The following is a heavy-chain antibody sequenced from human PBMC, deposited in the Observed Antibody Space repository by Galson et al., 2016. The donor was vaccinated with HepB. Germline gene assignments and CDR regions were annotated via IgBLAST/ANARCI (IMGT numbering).Heavy chain of an antibody. CDR1: GLIVTRNY. CDR3: AKINIGGYSSGWGGSFDI. D-gene: IGHD6-19*01. CDR2: IYSGGYT. J-gene: IGHJ3*02. V-gene: IGHV3-66*01. Sequence: SLRLSCAASGLIVTRNYMAWVRQAPGKGLEWVSIIYSGGYTYYADSVKGRFNISRDNSKNTLYLQMNSLRAVDTAVYYCAKINIGGYSSGWGGSFDIWGQGTMVTVSS.